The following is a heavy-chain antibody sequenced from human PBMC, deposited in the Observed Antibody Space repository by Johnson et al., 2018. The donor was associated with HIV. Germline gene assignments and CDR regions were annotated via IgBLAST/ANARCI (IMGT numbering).Heavy chain of an antibody. J-gene: IGHJ3*02. Sequence: VQLVESGGGLVQPGRSLKLSCAASGFIFSDYSMSWVRQAPGKGLEWVSYISSSGDTTYYTDSVKGRFTISRDTAENLLYLQMHSLRVEDTAVYYCARERRTDYDYEAFDIWGQGTMVTVSS. V-gene: IGHV3-11*04. CDR3: ARERRTDYDYEAFDI. D-gene: IGHD4-17*01. CDR1: GFIFSDYS. CDR2: ISSSGDTT.